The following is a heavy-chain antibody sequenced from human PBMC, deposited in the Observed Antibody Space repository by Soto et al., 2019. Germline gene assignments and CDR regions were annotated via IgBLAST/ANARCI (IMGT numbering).Heavy chain of an antibody. Sequence: PGGSLRLSCATSGFTFHDYAMSWVRQAPGKGLEWVSAIAFTGSATYYADSVKGRFTISRDNSKNTLYLQMNSLRAEDTAVYYCARESWALLTGTTSFDYWGQGTLVTVSS. CDR1: GFTFHDYA. CDR2: IAFTGSAT. D-gene: IGHD1-7*01. J-gene: IGHJ4*02. CDR3: ARESWALLTGTTSFDY. V-gene: IGHV3-23*01.